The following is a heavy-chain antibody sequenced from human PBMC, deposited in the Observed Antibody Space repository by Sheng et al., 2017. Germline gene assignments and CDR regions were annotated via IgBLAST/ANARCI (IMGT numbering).Heavy chain of an antibody. D-gene: IGHD1-7*01. Sequence: EVQLVESGGTLVQPGGSLRLSCAASGFTFSTYWMHWVRQAPGKGLVWVSHINSDGSSTHYADSVKGRFTISRDNAKNTLSLQMNSLRAEDTAVYFCARDLGTTNWFDPWGQGTLVTVSS. J-gene: IGHJ5*02. CDR1: GFTFSTYW. CDR3: ARDLGTTNWFDP. V-gene: IGHV3-74*01. CDR2: INSDGSST.